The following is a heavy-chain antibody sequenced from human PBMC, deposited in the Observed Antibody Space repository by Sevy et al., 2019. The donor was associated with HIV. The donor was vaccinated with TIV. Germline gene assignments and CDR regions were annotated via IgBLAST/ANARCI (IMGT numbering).Heavy chain of an antibody. Sequence: GGSLRLSCAASGFTFSSYAMSWVRQAPGKGLEWVSAISGSGGSTYYADSVKGRFTISRDNSKNTLYLQMNSLRAEDTDVYYCAKDFLEWLLYNYYGMDVWGQGTTVTVSS. CDR3: AKDFLEWLLYNYYGMDV. CDR1: GFTFSSYA. D-gene: IGHD3-3*01. V-gene: IGHV3-23*01. J-gene: IGHJ6*02. CDR2: ISGSGGST.